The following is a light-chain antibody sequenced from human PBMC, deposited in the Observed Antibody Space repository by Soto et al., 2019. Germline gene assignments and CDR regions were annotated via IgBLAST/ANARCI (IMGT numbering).Light chain of an antibody. Sequence: QSVLTQPPSASGTPGQRVTISCSGSSSNIGSNYVYWYQQLPGTAPKLLIYRNNQRPSGVPDRFSGSKSGTSASLAISGLRSEDEADYYCAAWDDSLSVPYVFGTGNKLTVL. CDR3: AAWDDSLSVPYV. CDR2: RNN. CDR1: SSNIGSNY. V-gene: IGLV1-47*01. J-gene: IGLJ1*01.